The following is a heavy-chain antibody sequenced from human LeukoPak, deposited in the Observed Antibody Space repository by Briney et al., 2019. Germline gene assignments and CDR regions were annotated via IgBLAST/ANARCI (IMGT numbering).Heavy chain of an antibody. CDR1: GGSISSYY. CDR3: ARGYSSSWYYFDY. J-gene: IGHJ4*02. V-gene: IGHV4-4*07. CDR2: IYTSGST. D-gene: IGHD6-13*01. Sequence: PSETLSLTCTVSGGSISSYYWSWIQQPAGKGLEWIGRIYTSGSTNYNPSLKSRVTMSVDTSKNQFSLKLSSVTAADTAVYYCARGYSSSWYYFDYWGQGTLVTVSS.